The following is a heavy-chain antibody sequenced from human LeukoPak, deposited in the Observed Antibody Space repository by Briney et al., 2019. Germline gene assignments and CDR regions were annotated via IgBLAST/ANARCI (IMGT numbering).Heavy chain of an antibody. CDR2: ISSSSSAI. D-gene: IGHD6-6*01. V-gene: IGHV3-48*04. Sequence: GGSLRLSCAASGFTFRTYSMNWVRQAPGKGLEWVSYISSSSSAIYYADSVKGRFTISRDNAKNSLYLQMNSLRAEDTAVYYCARGRDIAARGIYYFDYWGQGTLVTVSS. J-gene: IGHJ4*02. CDR1: GFTFRTYS. CDR3: ARGRDIAARGIYYFDY.